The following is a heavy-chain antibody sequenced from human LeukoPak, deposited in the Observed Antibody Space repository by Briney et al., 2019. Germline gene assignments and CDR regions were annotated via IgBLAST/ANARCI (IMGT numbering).Heavy chain of an antibody. CDR3: ARRGYYDSRGYGSYFDY. D-gene: IGHD3-22*01. CDR1: GYTFINYG. J-gene: IGHJ4*02. Sequence: ASVSVSCRTSGYTFINYGISWVRRAPGQGLEGMGWISDYNGNTNYAQNLQGRVSMTTDTSTSTVYMELRSLRSDDTAVYYCARRGYYDSRGYGSYFDYWGQGTLVTVSS. CDR2: ISDYNGNT. V-gene: IGHV1-18*01.